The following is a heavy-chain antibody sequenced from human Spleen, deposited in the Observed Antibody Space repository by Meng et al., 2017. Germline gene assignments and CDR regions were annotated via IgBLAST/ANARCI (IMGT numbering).Heavy chain of an antibody. D-gene: IGHD2-15*01. Sequence: GESLKISCAASGFTFSSYAMSWVRQAPGKGLEWVSAISGSGGSTYYADSVKGRYTISRDNAKNSLYLQMNSLRAEDTAMYYCATTPNVDCSGGSCYYCGKDVWGQGTTVTVSS. CDR1: GFTFSSYA. CDR3: ATTPNVDCSGGSCYYCGKDV. CDR2: ISGSGGST. V-gene: IGHV3-23*01. J-gene: IGHJ6*02.